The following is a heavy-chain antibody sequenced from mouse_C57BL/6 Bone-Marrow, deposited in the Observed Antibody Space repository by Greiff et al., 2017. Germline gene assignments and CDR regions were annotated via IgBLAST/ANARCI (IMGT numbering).Heavy chain of an antibody. CDR2: IWWDDDK. Sequence: QVTLKVCGPGILQPSQTLSLTCSFSGFSLSTFGMGVGWIRQPSGKGLEWLAHIWWDDDKYYNPALKSRLTISKDTSKNQVFLKIANVDTADTATYYCARVITTVVARYFDVWGTGTTVTVSS. CDR3: ARVITTVVARYFDV. D-gene: IGHD1-1*01. CDR1: GFSLSTFGMG. V-gene: IGHV8-8*01. J-gene: IGHJ1*03.